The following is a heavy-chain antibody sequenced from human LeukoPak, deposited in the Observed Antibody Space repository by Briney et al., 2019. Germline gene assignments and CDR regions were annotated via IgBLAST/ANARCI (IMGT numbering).Heavy chain of an antibody. Sequence: PSGTLSLTCAVYGGSFSGYYWSWIRQPPGKGLEWIGEINHSGSTNYNPSLKSRVTISVDTSKNQFSLKLSSVTAADTAVYYCARVGYGDYYFDYWGQGTLVTVSS. V-gene: IGHV4-34*01. CDR1: GGSFSGYY. D-gene: IGHD4-17*01. CDR2: INHSGST. CDR3: ARVGYGDYYFDY. J-gene: IGHJ4*02.